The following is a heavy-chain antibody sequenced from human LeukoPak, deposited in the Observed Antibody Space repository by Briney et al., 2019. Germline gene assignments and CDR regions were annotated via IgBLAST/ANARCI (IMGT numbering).Heavy chain of an antibody. D-gene: IGHD6-13*01. J-gene: IGHJ5*02. CDR1: GYTFTSYA. CDR2: INTNTGNP. V-gene: IGHV7-4-1*02. CDR3: ARDSAIAAAVSLWFDP. Sequence: ASVKVSCKASGYTFTSYAMNWVRQAPGQGLEWMGWINTNTGNPTYAQGFTGRFVFSLDTSVSTAFLQISSLKAEDTAVYYCARDSAIAAAVSLWFDPWGQGTLVTVSS.